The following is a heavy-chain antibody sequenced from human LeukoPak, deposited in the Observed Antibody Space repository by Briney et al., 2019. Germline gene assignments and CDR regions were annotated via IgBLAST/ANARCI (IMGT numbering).Heavy chain of an antibody. CDR2: IRYDGSNK. V-gene: IGHV3-30*02. D-gene: IGHD2-15*01. Sequence: RSGGSLRLSCAASGFNFSKNGLRSVRQAPGKGLEWVAFIRYDGSNKYYADSVKGRFTISRGNSKNTLYLQMNSLRAEDTAVYYCAKDFRVALAPAYLAYWGQGTLVTVSS. CDR1: GFNFSKNG. J-gene: IGHJ4*02. CDR3: AKDFRVALAPAYLAY.